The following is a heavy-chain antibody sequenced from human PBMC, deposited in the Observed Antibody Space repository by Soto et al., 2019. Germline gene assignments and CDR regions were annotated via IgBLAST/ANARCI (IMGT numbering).Heavy chain of an antibody. V-gene: IGHV3-49*04. CDR3: TRDRKYYGMDV. Sequence: GGSLRLSCTASGFTFGDYAMSWVRQAPGKGLEWVGFIRSKAYGGTTEYAASVKGRFTISRDDSKSIAYLQMNSLKTEDTAVYYCTRDRKYYGMDVWGQGTTVTVSS. CDR2: IRSKAYGGTT. CDR1: GFTFGDYA. J-gene: IGHJ6*02.